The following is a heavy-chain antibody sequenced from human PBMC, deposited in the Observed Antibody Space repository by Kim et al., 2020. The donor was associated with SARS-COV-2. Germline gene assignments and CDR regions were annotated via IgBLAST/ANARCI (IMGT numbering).Heavy chain of an antibody. D-gene: IGHD3-3*01. Sequence: ASVKFSCKASGYTFTSYAMHWVRQAPGQRLEWMGWINAGNGNTKYSQKFQGRVTITRDTSASTAYMELSSLRSEDTAVYYCARGTRITIFGVVITQGGSFDYWGQGTLVTVSS. CDR2: INAGNGNT. CDR3: ARGTRITIFGVVITQGGSFDY. CDR1: GYTFTSYA. J-gene: IGHJ4*02. V-gene: IGHV1-3*01.